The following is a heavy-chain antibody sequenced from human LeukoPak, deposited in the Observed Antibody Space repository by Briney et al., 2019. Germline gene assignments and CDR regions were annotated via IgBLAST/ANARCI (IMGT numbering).Heavy chain of an antibody. D-gene: IGHD2-15*01. CDR2: ISSSSSYI. Sequence: GGSLRLSCAASGFTFSSYSMNWVRQAPGRGLEWVSSISSSSSYIYYADSVKGRFTISRDNAKNSLYVQMNSLRAEDTAVYYCARELVAAYGAFDIWGQGTMVTVSS. CDR3: ARELVAAYGAFDI. CDR1: GFTFSSYS. J-gene: IGHJ3*02. V-gene: IGHV3-21*01.